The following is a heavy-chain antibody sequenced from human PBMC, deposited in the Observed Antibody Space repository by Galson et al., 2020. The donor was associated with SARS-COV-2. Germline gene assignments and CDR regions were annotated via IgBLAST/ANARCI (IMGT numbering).Heavy chain of an antibody. Sequence: ASVKVSCKASGYTFTSHYLHWVRQAPGQGLEWMGLFNPSGTTTTYAQKFQGRVSMTKDTSTSTAYLQLSSLRVEDTAVYYCARGIYGSGSHTGSDYWGQGTRVTVSS. CDR1: GYTFTSHY. D-gene: IGHD3-10*01. CDR3: ARGIYGSGSHTGSDY. J-gene: IGHJ4*02. CDR2: FNPSGTTT. V-gene: IGHV1-46*01.